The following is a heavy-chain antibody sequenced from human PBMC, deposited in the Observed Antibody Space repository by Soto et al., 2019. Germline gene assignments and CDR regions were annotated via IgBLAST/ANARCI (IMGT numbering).Heavy chain of an antibody. CDR1: SVSISCGNYY. J-gene: IGHJ6*02. CDR2: IYHPGST. Sequence: QLQLQESDPGLLKPPATLSLNCTVSSVSISCGNYYWRWVRQSPGRGPEWIGSIYHPGSTQENPYINSRVTRSVDTSKNQFSRNLRSVTAGDTGVYYCVHDCNGGMDLWGQGNKVTVSS. V-gene: IGHV4-39*01. CDR3: VHDCNGGMDL. D-gene: IGHD2-8*01.